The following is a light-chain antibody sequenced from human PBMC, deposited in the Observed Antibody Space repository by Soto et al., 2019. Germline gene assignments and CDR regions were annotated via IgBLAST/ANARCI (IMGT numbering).Light chain of an antibody. CDR1: ESVSSY. J-gene: IGKJ4*01. V-gene: IGKV3-11*01. CDR3: QQRSNLPLT. Sequence: EFVLTQSPSTLSLSPGERATLSCRASESVSSYLAWYQQKPGQAPTLLIYDAPNRATGIPARFSGSGSGTDFTLTISSLEPEDFAVYYCQQRSNLPLTFGGGTKVDIK. CDR2: DAP.